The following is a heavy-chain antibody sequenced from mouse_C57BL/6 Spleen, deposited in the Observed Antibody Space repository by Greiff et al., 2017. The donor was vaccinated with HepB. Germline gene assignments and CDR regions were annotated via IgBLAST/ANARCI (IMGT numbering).Heavy chain of an antibody. Sequence: QVQLQQPGAELVMPGASVKLSCKASGYTFTSYWMHWVKQRPGQGLEWIGEIDPSDSYTNYNQKFKGKSTLTVDKSSSTAYMQLSSLTSEDSAVYYCARMRTVYFDYWGQGTTLTVSS. CDR3: ARMRTVYFDY. CDR2: IDPSDSYT. V-gene: IGHV1-69*01. CDR1: GYTFTSYW. J-gene: IGHJ2*01.